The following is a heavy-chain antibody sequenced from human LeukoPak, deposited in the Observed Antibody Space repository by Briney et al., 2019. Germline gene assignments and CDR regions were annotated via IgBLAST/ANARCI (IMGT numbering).Heavy chain of an antibody. V-gene: IGHV1-69*04. D-gene: IGHD1-26*01. CDR3: ARARWYIVGATTGYVDY. Sequence: SVKVSCKASGYTFTSYGISWVRQAPGQGLEWMGRIIPIFGIANYAQKFQGRVTITADKSTSTAYMELSSLRSEDTAVYYCARARWYIVGATTGYVDYWGQGTLVTVSS. CDR2: IIPIFGIA. CDR1: GYTFTSYG. J-gene: IGHJ4*02.